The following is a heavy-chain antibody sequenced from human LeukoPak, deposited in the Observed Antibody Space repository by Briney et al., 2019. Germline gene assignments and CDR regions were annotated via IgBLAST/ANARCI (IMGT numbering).Heavy chain of an antibody. J-gene: IGHJ4*02. CDR2: INPNSGGT. CDR1: GYTFTGYY. CDR3: ARATRITMIVVVTLRY. D-gene: IGHD3-22*01. V-gene: IGHV1-2*02. Sequence: ASVKVSCKASGYTFTGYYMHWVRQAPGQGLEWMGWINPNSGGTNYAQKFQGRVTMTRDTSISTAYMELSRLRSDDTAVYYCARATRITMIVVVTLRYWGQGTLVTVSS.